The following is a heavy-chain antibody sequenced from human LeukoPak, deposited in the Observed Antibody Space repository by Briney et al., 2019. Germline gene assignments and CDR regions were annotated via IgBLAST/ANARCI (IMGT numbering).Heavy chain of an antibody. Sequence: GGSLRLSCAASGFSFSSYWMSWVRQPPGKGLEWVANINQDGSEKYHVDSVKGRFTISRDNAKNSLYLQMNSLRVEDTAVYYCARDGYCSGGHCYHYWGQRTLVTVSS. J-gene: IGHJ4*02. CDR1: GFSFSSYW. CDR2: INQDGSEK. CDR3: ARDGYCSGGHCYHY. D-gene: IGHD2-15*01. V-gene: IGHV3-7*01.